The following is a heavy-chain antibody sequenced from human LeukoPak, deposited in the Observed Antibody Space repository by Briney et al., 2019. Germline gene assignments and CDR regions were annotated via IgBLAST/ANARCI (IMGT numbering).Heavy chain of an antibody. CDR3: ASLRAFDI. CDR1: GGSISGGSYY. J-gene: IGHJ3*02. CDR2: IYTSGST. Sequence: SETLSLTCTVSGGSISGGSYYWSWIRQPAGKGLEWIGRIYTSGSTNYNPSLKSRVTISVDTSKNQFSLKLGSVTAADTAVYYCASLRAFDIWGQGTMVTVSS. V-gene: IGHV4-61*02.